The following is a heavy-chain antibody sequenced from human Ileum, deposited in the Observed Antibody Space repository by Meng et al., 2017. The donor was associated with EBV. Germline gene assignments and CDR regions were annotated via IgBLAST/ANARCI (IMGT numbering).Heavy chain of an antibody. V-gene: IGHV4-39*07. CDR2: TYYSGST. J-gene: IGHJ4*02. CDR1: GASIRGSRYY. Sequence: LPLQESGPGLVKPSETLSLTCTVSGASIRGSRYYWGWIRQPPGKGLEWIGSTYYSGSTNYNPSLKSRVTISVDTSKNQFSLNLSSVTAADTAVYFCAKNGEKYFEYWGQGTLVTVSS. CDR3: AKNGEKYFEY.